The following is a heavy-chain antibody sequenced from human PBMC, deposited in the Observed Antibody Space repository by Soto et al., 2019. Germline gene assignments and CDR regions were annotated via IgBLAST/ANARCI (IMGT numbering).Heavy chain of an antibody. CDR3: ARDRGGYCSSTSCYVGDFDY. D-gene: IGHD2-2*01. CDR2: IYYSGST. CDR1: GGSISSYY. J-gene: IGHJ4*02. V-gene: IGHV4-59*01. Sequence: PSETLSLTCTVSGGSISSYYWSWIRQPPGKGLEWIGYIYYSGSTNYNPSLKSRVTISVDTSKNQFSLKLSSVTAADTAVYYCARDRGGYCSSTSCYVGDFDYWGQGTLVTVS.